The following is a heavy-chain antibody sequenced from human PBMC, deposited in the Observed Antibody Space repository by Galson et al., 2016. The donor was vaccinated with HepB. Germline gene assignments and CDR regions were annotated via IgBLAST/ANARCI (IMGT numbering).Heavy chain of an antibody. V-gene: IGHV3-43*01. CDR1: GFTFDDYT. Sequence: SLRLSCAASGFTFDDYTMHWVRQVPGKGLEWVSLISWGDTRTYYADSVTGRFTISRDSSKNSLYLQMNSLRSEDTAFYYCTKGPTYDSRGYHSPYYFDHWGQGTLVTVSS. CDR2: ISWGDTRT. J-gene: IGHJ4*02. D-gene: IGHD3-22*01. CDR3: TKGPTYDSRGYHSPYYFDH.